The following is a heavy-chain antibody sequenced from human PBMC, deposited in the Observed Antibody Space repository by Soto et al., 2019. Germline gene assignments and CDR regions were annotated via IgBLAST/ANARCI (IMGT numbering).Heavy chain of an antibody. Sequence: QVQLVESGGGVVQPGRSLRLSCAASGFTFSSYGMHWVRQAPGKGLEWVAVISYDGSNKYYADSVKGRFTISRDNSKNTLYLQMNSLRAEDTAVYYCAKEPSPSYYYDSSGQLVDYYYFDYWCQGTLVTVSS. CDR2: ISYDGSNK. CDR3: AKEPSPSYYYDSSGQLVDYYYFDY. V-gene: IGHV3-30*18. CDR1: GFTFSSYG. J-gene: IGHJ4*02. D-gene: IGHD3-22*01.